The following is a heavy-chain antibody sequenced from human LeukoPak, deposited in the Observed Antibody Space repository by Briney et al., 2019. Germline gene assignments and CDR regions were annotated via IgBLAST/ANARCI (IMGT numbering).Heavy chain of an antibody. D-gene: IGHD2-2*01. J-gene: IGHJ3*02. Sequence: PGESLEISCKGSGYSFSSYWIGWVRQMPGKGLEWMGIIYPGDSDTRYSPSFQGQVTISADKSISTAYLQWSSLKASDTAMYYCARRSDIVVVPAAMRDAFDIWGQGTLVTVSS. V-gene: IGHV5-51*01. CDR2: IYPGDSDT. CDR1: GYSFSSYW. CDR3: ARRSDIVVVPAAMRDAFDI.